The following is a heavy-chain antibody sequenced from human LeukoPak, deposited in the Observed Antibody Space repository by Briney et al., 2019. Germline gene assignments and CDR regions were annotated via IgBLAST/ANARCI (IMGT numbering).Heavy chain of an antibody. D-gene: IGHD4-17*01. V-gene: IGHV3-30*02. CDR3: VKPYGQLPYFDY. Sequence: GGSLRLSCAASGFTFRSYGMHWVRQAPGKGLEWVAFIRYDGIHKYHADSVKGRFTVSRDNSKNTLYLQMNSLRAEDTAVYYCVKPYGQLPYFDYWGQGTLVTVSS. CDR2: IRYDGIHK. CDR1: GFTFRSYG. J-gene: IGHJ4*02.